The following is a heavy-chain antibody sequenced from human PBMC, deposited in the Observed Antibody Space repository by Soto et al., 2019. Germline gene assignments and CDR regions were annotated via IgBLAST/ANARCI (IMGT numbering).Heavy chain of an antibody. CDR2: INPSGGST. CDR1: GYTFTSYY. J-gene: IGHJ4*02. CDR3: ASMPVNYDILIGSVIGPFDY. V-gene: IGHV1-46*03. D-gene: IGHD3-9*01. Sequence: ASVKVSCKASGYTFTSYYMHWVRQAPGQGLEWMGIINPSGGSTSYAQKFQGRVTMTRDTSTSTVYMELSSLRSEDTAVYYCASMPVNYDILIGSVIGPFDYWGQGTLVTVSS.